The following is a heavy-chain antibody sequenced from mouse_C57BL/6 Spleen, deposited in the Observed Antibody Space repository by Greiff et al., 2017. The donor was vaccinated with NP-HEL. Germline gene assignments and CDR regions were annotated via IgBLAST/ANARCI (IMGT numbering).Heavy chain of an antibody. CDR3: ARGGYYHYYAMDY. V-gene: IGHV1-26*01. CDR1: GYTFTDYY. CDR2: INPNNGGT. J-gene: IGHJ4*01. D-gene: IGHD2-3*01. Sequence: EVQLQQSGPELVKPGASVKISCKASGYTFTDYYMNWVKQSHGKSLEWIGDINPNNGGTSYNQKFKGKATLTVDKSSSTAYMELRSLTSEDSAVYYCARGGYYHYYAMDYWGQGTSVTVSS.